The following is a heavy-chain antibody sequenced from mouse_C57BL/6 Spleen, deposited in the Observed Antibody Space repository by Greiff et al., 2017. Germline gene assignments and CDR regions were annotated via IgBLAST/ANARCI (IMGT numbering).Heavy chain of an antibody. Sequence: EVQVVESGGGLVKPGGSLKLSCAASGFTFSSYTMSWVRQTPEKRLEWVATISGGGGNTYYPDSVKGRFTISRDNAKNTLYLQMSSLRSEDTALYYCARQPPYGSSPRWYFDVWGTGTTVTVSS. D-gene: IGHD1-1*01. CDR3: ARQPPYGSSPRWYFDV. CDR2: ISGGGGNT. J-gene: IGHJ1*03. V-gene: IGHV5-9*01. CDR1: GFTFSSYT.